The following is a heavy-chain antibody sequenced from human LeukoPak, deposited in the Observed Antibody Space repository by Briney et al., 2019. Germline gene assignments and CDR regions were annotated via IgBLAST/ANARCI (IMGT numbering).Heavy chain of an antibody. CDR1: GYTFTSYY. V-gene: IGHV1-46*01. J-gene: IGHJ6*02. CDR3: AREPILRFLEWPPPAPYYYYYGMDV. D-gene: IGHD3-3*01. CDR2: INPSGGST. Sequence: GASVKVSCKASGYTFTSYYMHWVRQAPGQGLEWMGIINPSGGSTSYAQKFQGRVTMTRDTSTSTVYMELSSLRSEDTAVYCCAREPILRFLEWPPPAPYYYYYGMDVWGQGTTVTVSS.